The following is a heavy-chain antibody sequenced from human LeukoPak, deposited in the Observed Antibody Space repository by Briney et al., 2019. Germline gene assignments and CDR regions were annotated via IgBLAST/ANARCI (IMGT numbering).Heavy chain of an antibody. Sequence: ASVKVSCKASGYRLSGNYIHWVRQAPGQGLEWMAWINPNSGDTNYAQKFQGRVTVTRDTSISTVYMDLSRLRYDDTAIYYCARAREVTGLTPWGQGTLVTVSS. CDR3: ARAREVTGLTP. CDR1: GYRLSGNY. V-gene: IGHV1-2*02. J-gene: IGHJ5*02. D-gene: IGHD3-9*01. CDR2: INPNSGDT.